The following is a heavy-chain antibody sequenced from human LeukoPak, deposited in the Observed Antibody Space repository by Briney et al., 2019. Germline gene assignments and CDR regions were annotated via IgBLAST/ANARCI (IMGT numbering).Heavy chain of an antibody. CDR2: FDPEDGET. J-gene: IGHJ5*02. V-gene: IGHV1-24*01. CDR1: GYTLTELS. D-gene: IGHD3-10*01. CDR3: ATAPPYYYGSGSVNWFDP. Sequence: GASVKVSCKVSGYTLTELSMHWVRQAPGKGLEWMGGFDPEDGETIYAQKFQGRVTMTEDTSTDTAYMELSSLRSEDTAVYYCATAPPYYYGSGSVNWFDPWGQGTLVTVSS.